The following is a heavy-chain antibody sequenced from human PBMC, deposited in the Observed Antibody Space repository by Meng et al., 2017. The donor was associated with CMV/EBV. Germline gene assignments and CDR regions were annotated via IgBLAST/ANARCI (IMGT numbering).Heavy chain of an antibody. CDR1: GFTFSSYA. J-gene: IGHJ5*02. CDR3: AKELGRGSGGFSWFDP. CDR2: IGGSGGST. V-gene: IGHV3-23*01. Sequence: GESLKISCAASGFTFSSYAMSWVRQAPGKGLEWVSAIGGSGGSTYYADSVKGRFTISRDNSKNTLYLQMNSLRAEDTAVYYCAKELGRGSGGFSWFDPWGQGTLVTVSS. D-gene: IGHD2-8*02.